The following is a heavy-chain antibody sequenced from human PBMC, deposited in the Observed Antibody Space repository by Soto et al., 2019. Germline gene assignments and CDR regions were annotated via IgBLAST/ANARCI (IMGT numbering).Heavy chain of an antibody. Sequence: QVLLVESGGGVVQPGRSLRLSCAASGFSFSSYAMHWVRQAPGKGLEWVAVISFEGNDKYYADSVKGRFTISRDENENMLYLQMNSLRPEDTAVYYCARDRYLDSYAFDSWGQGTLVTVSS. CDR3: ARDRYLDSYAFDS. CDR2: ISFEGNDK. V-gene: IGHV3-30-3*01. CDR1: GFSFSSYA. D-gene: IGHD3-9*01. J-gene: IGHJ4*02.